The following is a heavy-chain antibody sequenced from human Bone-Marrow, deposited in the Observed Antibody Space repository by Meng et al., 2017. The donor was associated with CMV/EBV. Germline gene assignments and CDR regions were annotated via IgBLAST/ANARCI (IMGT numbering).Heavy chain of an antibody. CDR1: GGSISSYY. CDR3: ARDSSISSYYYYYGMDV. CDR2: IYYSGST. V-gene: IGHV4-59*01. D-gene: IGHD6-6*01. Sequence: SETLSLTCTASGGSISSYYWSWIRQPPGKGLEWIGYIYYSGSTNYNPSLKSRVTISVDTSKNQFSLKLSSVTAADTAVYYCARDSSISSYYYYYGMDVWGQGTTVTVSS. J-gene: IGHJ6*02.